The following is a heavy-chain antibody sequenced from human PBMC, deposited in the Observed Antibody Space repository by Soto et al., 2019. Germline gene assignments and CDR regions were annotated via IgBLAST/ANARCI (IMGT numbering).Heavy chain of an antibody. D-gene: IGHD3-3*01. V-gene: IGHV3-7*01. CDR3: ARGFYTDY. CDR2: MKEDGSEK. CDR1: GFNFSRSW. J-gene: IGHJ4*02. Sequence: GGSLRLSCEASGFNFSRSWMSWVRQAPGKGLEWVANMKEDGSEKYYADSVRGRFTISRDNAKNSVHLQMDSLRVEDTAVYYCARGFYTDYWGQGALVTVSS.